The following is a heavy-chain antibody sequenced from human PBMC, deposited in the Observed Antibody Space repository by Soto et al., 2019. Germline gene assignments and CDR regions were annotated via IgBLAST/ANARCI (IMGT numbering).Heavy chain of an antibody. V-gene: IGHV3-30-3*01. Sequence: LRLSCAASGFTFSSYAMHWVRQAPGKGLEWVAVISYDGSNKYYADSVKGRFTISRDNSKNTLYLQMNSLRAEDTAVYYCARDGCSGGSCPYGMDVWGQGTTVTVSS. CDR3: ARDGCSGGSCPYGMDV. D-gene: IGHD2-15*01. CDR2: ISYDGSNK. J-gene: IGHJ6*02. CDR1: GFTFSSYA.